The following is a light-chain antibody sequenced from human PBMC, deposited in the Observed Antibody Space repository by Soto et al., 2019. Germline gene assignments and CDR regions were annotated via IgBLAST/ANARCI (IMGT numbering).Light chain of an antibody. Sequence: DIQMTQSPSAMSASVGDRVTITCRASQGIRTYVAWFQQKPGKAPERLIYAVSNLQSGVPSRFSGSGSGAEFTLTISSLQPEDFATYYCLQHNSYPLTFGGGTQVEIK. CDR3: LQHNSYPLT. V-gene: IGKV1-17*03. CDR2: AVS. J-gene: IGKJ4*01. CDR1: QGIRTY.